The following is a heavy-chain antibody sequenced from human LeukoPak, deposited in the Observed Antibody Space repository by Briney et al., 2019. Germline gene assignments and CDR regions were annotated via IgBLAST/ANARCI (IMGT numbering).Heavy chain of an antibody. CDR2: FDPEDGET. Sequence: ASVKVSCKVSGYTLTELSMHWVRQAPGKGLEWMGGFDPEDGETIYAQKFQGRVTMTEDTSTDTAYMELSSLRSEDTAVYYCATVAVHIAAAGTLSYYFDYWGQGTLVTVSS. J-gene: IGHJ4*02. CDR3: ATVAVHIAAAGTLSYYFDY. D-gene: IGHD6-13*01. V-gene: IGHV1-24*01. CDR1: GYTLTELS.